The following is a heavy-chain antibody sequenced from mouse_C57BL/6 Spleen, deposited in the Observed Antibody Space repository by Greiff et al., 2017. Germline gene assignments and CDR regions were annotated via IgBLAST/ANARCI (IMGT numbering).Heavy chain of an antibody. D-gene: IGHD2-2*01. CDR1: GYTFTSYW. V-gene: IGHV1-64*01. CDR3: ARGVPIYYGYDFDY. J-gene: IGHJ2*01. CDR2: IHPNSGST. Sequence: VQLQQPGAELVKPGASVKLSCKASGYTFTSYWMHWVKQRPGQGLEWIGMIHPNSGSTNYNEKFKSKATLTVDKSSGTAYMQLSSLTSEDSAVYYCARGVPIYYGYDFDYWGQGTTLTVSS.